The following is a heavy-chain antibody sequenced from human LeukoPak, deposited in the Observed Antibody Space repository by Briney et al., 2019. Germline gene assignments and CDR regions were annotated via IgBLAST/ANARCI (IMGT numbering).Heavy chain of an antibody. D-gene: IGHD6-19*01. CDR3: AKDTPLTAYGSGWSTNAFDY. J-gene: IGHJ4*02. CDR1: GFTFSSYA. CDR2: ITGGARTT. V-gene: IGHV3-23*01. Sequence: GRSLRLSCAGSGFTFSSYAMSWVRQAPGKGLEWVSVITGGARTTYYADSVKGRFTISRDNSKNTVFLQMNSLRAEDTAVYYCAKDTPLTAYGSGWSTNAFDYWGQGTLVTVSS.